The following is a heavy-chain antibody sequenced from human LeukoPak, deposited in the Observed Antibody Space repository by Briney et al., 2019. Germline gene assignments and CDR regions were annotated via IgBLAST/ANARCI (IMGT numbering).Heavy chain of an antibody. CDR1: GGSISTYY. CDR2: IYYSGST. CDR3: ARHLSPFGFDY. Sequence: SETLSLTCTVSGGSISTYYWSWIRQPPGKGLEWIGYIYYSGSTNYNPSLKSRVTISVGTSKNQFSLKLSSVTATDTAVYYCARHLSPFGFDYWGQGTLVTVSS. D-gene: IGHD3-10*01. V-gene: IGHV4-59*08. J-gene: IGHJ4*02.